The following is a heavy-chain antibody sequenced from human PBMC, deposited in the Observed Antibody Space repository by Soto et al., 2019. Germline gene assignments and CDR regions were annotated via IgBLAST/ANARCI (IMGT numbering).Heavy chain of an antibody. D-gene: IGHD4-4*01. V-gene: IGHV4-59*01. Sequence: QVQLQESGPGLVKPSETLSLTCTVSGGSISSYYWSWIRQPPGKGLEWIGWIYYGGNTDYNTSLKSLVTISAHTSNNQSALKLTSVAAADSAVYDCARAKYYSPGSLHYWVQGTLVTVSP. CDR1: GGSISSYY. CDR3: ARAKYYSPGSLHY. J-gene: IGHJ4*02. CDR2: IYYGGNT.